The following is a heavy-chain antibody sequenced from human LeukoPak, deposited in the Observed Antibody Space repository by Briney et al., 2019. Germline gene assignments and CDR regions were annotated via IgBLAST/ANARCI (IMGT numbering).Heavy chain of an antibody. Sequence: PGGSLRLSCAASGFSFSTYSMNWVRQAPGKGLEWVSSISSSSSHIYYADSVKGRFTISRDNAKNSLYLQMNSPRAEDTAVYYCARGMYSGSLDWGQGTLVTVSS. V-gene: IGHV3-21*01. CDR2: ISSSSSHI. D-gene: IGHD1-26*01. CDR1: GFSFSTYS. J-gene: IGHJ4*02. CDR3: ARGMYSGSLD.